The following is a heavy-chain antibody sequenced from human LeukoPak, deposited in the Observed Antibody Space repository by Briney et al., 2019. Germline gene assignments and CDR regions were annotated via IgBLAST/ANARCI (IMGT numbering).Heavy chain of an antibody. V-gene: IGHV4-30-4*01. Sequence: SETLSLTCTVSGGSISSGDYYWSWIRQPPGKGLEWIGYIYYSGSTYYNPSLKSRVTISVDTSKNQFSLKLSSVTAADTAVYYCARGGPALDTDMVTGHYLYDYWGQGTLVTVSS. CDR1: GGSISSGDYY. CDR3: ARGGPALDTDMVTGHYLYDY. CDR2: IYYSGST. J-gene: IGHJ4*02. D-gene: IGHD5-18*01.